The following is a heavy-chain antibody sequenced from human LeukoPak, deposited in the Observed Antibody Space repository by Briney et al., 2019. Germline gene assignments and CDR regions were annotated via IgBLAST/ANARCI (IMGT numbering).Heavy chain of an antibody. Sequence: GGSLRLSCAASGFTFSDYYMSWIRQAPGKGLEWVSYISSSGSTIYYADSAKGRFTISRDNAKNSLYLQMNSLRAEDTAVYYCRTTGTTPNYYYYYMDVWGKGTTVTVSS. J-gene: IGHJ6*03. CDR1: GFTFSDYY. V-gene: IGHV3-11*04. CDR2: ISSSGSTI. CDR3: RTTGTTPNYYYYYMDV. D-gene: IGHD1-1*01.